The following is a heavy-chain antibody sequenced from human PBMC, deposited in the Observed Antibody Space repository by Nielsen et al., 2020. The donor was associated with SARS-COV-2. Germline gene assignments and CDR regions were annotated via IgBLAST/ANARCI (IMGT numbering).Heavy chain of an antibody. CDR2: LSYDGGDK. V-gene: IGHV3-30-3*01. D-gene: IGHD2/OR15-2a*01. CDR1: GFTFSNFA. J-gene: IGHJ4*02. CDR3: AKDRAEIADYYFDY. Sequence: GESLKISCAASGFTFSNFAIHWVRQAPGKGLEWVAVLSYDGGDKKYADSVKGRFTISRDNSKNTLYLQMNSLRAEDRAVYYCAKDRAEIADYYFDYWGQGTLVTVSS.